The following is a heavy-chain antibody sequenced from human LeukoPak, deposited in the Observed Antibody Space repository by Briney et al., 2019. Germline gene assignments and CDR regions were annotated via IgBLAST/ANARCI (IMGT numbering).Heavy chain of an antibody. D-gene: IGHD4-17*01. CDR1: GFTFSSYA. Sequence: QAGGSLRLSCAASGFTFSSYAMSWVRQAPGKGLEWVSAISGSGGSTYYADSVKGWFTISRDNSKNTLYLQMNSLRAEDTAVYYCAKYTFGDPNPYWGQGTLVTVSS. V-gene: IGHV3-23*01. CDR2: ISGSGGST. CDR3: AKYTFGDPNPY. J-gene: IGHJ4*02.